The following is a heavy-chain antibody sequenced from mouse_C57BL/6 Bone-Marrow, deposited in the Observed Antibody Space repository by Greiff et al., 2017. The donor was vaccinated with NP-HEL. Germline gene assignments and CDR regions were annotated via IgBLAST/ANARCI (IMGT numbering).Heavy chain of an antibody. V-gene: IGHV3-6*01. J-gene: IGHJ4*01. CDR1: GYSITSGYY. CDR3: ASSRDYAMDY. CDR2: ISYDGSN. Sequence: EVQLQQSGPGLVKPSQSLSLTCSVTGYSITSGYYWNWIRQFPGNKLEWMGYISYDGSNNYNPSLKNRISITRDTSKNQFFLKLNSVTTEDTATYYCASSRDYAMDYWGQGTSVTVSS.